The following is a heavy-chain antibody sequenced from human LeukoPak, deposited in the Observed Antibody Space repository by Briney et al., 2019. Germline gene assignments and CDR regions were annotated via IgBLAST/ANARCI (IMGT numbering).Heavy chain of an antibody. V-gene: IGHV1-69*05. D-gene: IGHD3-22*01. J-gene: IGHJ5*02. CDR2: IIPIFGTA. Sequence: ASVTVSCKASGGTFSSYAISWVRQAPGRGLEWMGGIIPIFGTANYAQKFQGRVTITTDESTSTAYMELSSLRSEDTAVYYCARDPVSSGYYYAPHWFDPWGQGTLVTVSS. CDR3: ARDPVSSGYYYAPHWFDP. CDR1: GGTFSSYA.